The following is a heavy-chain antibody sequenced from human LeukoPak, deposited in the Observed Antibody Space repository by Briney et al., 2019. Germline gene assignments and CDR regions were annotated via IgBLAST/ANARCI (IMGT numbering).Heavy chain of an antibody. J-gene: IGHJ6*03. V-gene: IGHV5-51*01. CDR2: IYPGDSDT. CDR3: ARHTSTIFGVTKSYYYYYMDV. D-gene: IGHD3-3*01. CDR1: GYSFTSYW. Sequence: GESLQISCKGSGYSFTSYWIGWVRQLPGKGLEGMGIIYPGDSDTRYSPSFQGQVTILADKSISTAYLQWSSLKASDTAMYYCARHTSTIFGVTKSYYYYYMDVWGKGTTVTVSS.